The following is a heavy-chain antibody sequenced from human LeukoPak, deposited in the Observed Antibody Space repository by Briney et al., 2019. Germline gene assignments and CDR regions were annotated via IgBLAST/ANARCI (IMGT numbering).Heavy chain of an antibody. Sequence: GGSLRLSCAASEFSFNNFAMYWVRQPLGKGLEWLAVISYDGSIRYYADSVKGRFTISRDNSKNTLYLQMNSLRAEDTAAYYCAKDQGITGTYTYFDYWGQGTLVTVSS. CDR1: EFSFNNFA. CDR3: AKDQGITGTYTYFDY. V-gene: IGHV3-30*04. CDR2: ISYDGSIR. J-gene: IGHJ4*02. D-gene: IGHD1-20*01.